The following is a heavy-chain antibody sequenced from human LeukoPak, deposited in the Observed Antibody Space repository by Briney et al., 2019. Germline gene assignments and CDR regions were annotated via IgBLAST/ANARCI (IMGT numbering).Heavy chain of an antibody. V-gene: IGHV3-48*04. J-gene: IGHJ4*02. Sequence: GSLRLSCTASGFTFTTYNMNWVRQAPGKGLEWVSYISRSSSTIYYADSVQGRFTISRDNAKNSLYLQMNSLRAEDTAVYYCARGDSSGWSIDYWGQGTLVTVSS. CDR2: ISRSSSTI. CDR1: GFTFTTYN. CDR3: ARGDSSGWSIDY. D-gene: IGHD6-19*01.